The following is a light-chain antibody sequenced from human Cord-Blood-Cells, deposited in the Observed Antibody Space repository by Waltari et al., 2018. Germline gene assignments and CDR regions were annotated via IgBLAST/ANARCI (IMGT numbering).Light chain of an antibody. V-gene: IGLV6-57*01. Sequence: NFMLTQPHSVSESPGKTVTISCTRSSGSIASNYVQWYQQRPGSFPPAVIYEDNQRPSGVPDRFSGSIDSSSNSASLTISGLKTEDEADYYCQSYDSSNPWVFGGGTKLTVL. CDR3: QSYDSSNPWV. CDR2: EDN. J-gene: IGLJ3*02. CDR1: SGSIASNY.